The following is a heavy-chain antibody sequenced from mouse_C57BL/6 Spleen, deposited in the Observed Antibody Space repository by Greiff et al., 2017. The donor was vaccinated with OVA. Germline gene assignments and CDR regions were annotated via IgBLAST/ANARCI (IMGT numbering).Heavy chain of an antibody. CDR3: ASGGRQLRLREYFDV. V-gene: IGHV1-50*01. CDR2: IDPSDSYT. Sequence: QVQLQQPGAELVKPGASVKLSCKASGYTFTSYWMQWVKQRPGQGLEWIGEIDPSDSYTNYNQKFKGKATLTVDTSSSTAYMQLSSLTSEDSAVYYCASGGRQLRLREYFDVWGTGTTVTVSS. CDR1: GYTFTSYW. J-gene: IGHJ1*03. D-gene: IGHD3-2*02.